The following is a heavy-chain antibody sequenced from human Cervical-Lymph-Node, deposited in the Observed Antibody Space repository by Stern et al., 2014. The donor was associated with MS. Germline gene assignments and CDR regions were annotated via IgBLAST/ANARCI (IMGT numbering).Heavy chain of an antibody. CDR2: TSYDGTKN. CDR1: GFNFSLYG. Sequence: MQLVESGGGVVQPGRSLRLSCVASGFNFSLYGMHWVRQAPGKGLEWVAVTSYDGTKNYYVDSVNGRFIISRDNSKNTLFLQMNSLRLEDTAIYYCVKYYYDSSGYFSALDFWGQGTLVSVSS. J-gene: IGHJ1*01. V-gene: IGHV3-30*03. CDR3: VKYYYDSSGYFSALDF. D-gene: IGHD3-22*01.